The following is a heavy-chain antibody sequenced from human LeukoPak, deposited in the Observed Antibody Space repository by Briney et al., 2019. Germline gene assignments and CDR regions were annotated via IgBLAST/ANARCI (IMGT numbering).Heavy chain of an antibody. D-gene: IGHD1-26*01. CDR1: GGSISSYY. J-gene: IGHJ4*02. CDR2: IYYSGST. CDR3: ARGEAYTEWDYFDY. V-gene: IGHV4-59*01. Sequence: SETLSLTCTVSGGSISSYYWSWIRQPPGKGLEWIGYIYYSGSTNYNPSLKSRVTISVDTSKNQFSLKLSSVTAADTAVYYCARGEAYTEWDYFDYWGQGTLVTVSS.